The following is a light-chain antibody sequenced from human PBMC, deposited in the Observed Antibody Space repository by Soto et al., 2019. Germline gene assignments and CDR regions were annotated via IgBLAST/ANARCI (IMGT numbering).Light chain of an antibody. CDR1: QSVSSSY. Sequence: ELVLTQSPGTLSLSPGERATLSCSASQSVSSSYLAWYQQKPRQAPRPLMYGASNRATGIPDRCSGSGSGTDFTLTIDGLEPEDFVVYYCQQYGYSPITFGQGTRLET. CDR2: GAS. CDR3: QQYGYSPIT. J-gene: IGKJ5*01. V-gene: IGKV3-20*01.